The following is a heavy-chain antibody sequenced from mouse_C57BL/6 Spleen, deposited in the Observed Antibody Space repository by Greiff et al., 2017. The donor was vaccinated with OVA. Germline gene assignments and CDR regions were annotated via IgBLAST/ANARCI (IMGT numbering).Heavy chain of an antibody. CDR1: GFTFSSYT. CDR3: ARHEYYYYAMDY. Sequence: VQLKESGGGLVKPGGSLKLSCAASGFTFSSYTMSWVRQTPEKRLEWVATISGGGGNTYYPDSVKGRFTISRDNAKNTLYLQMSSLRSEDTALYYCARHEYYYYAMDYWGQGTSVTVSS. V-gene: IGHV5-9*01. CDR2: ISGGGGNT. D-gene: IGHD2-10*02. J-gene: IGHJ4*01.